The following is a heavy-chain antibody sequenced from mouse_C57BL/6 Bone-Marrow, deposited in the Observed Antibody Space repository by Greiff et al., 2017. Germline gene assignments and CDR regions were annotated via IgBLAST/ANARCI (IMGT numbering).Heavy chain of an antibody. CDR2: IDPENGNT. D-gene: IGHD2-14*01. Sequence: VQLQQSGAELVRPGALVKLSCKASGFNIKDYYMHWVKQRPEQGLEWIGWIDPENGNTIYDPKFQGKASITADTSSNTAYLQLSSLTSEDTAVYYCVSSRYPAWFPYWGQGILVTVSA. CDR1: GFNIKDYY. J-gene: IGHJ3*01. V-gene: IGHV14-1*02. CDR3: VSSRYPAWFPY.